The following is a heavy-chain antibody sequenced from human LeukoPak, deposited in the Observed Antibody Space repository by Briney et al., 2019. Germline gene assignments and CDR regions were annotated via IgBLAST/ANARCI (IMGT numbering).Heavy chain of an antibody. CDR2: ISYDGSNK. J-gene: IGHJ4*02. CDR1: GFTFSSYA. V-gene: IGHV3-30*04. CDR3: ARASGSYYFDY. D-gene: IGHD1-26*01. Sequence: SGRSLRLSCAASGFTFSSYAMHWVRQAPGKGLEWVAVISYDGSNKFYADSVKGRFTISRDNSKNTLYLQMNSLRAEDTAVYYCARASGSYYFDYWGQGTLVTVSS.